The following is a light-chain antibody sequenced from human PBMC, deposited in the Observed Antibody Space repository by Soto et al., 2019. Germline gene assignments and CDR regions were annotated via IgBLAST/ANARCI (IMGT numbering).Light chain of an antibody. V-gene: IGKV1-33*01. J-gene: IGKJ4*01. Sequence: DIQMTQSPSSLSASVGDRVIITCQASQDISNSLNSFQQKPGKAPDLLISDSSNLESGVPSRFSGNESGTDIPFTISSLHPEDIGTYYCQHCDVPIFTVGGGTEVEI. CDR2: DSS. CDR1: QDISNS. CDR3: QHCDVPIFT.